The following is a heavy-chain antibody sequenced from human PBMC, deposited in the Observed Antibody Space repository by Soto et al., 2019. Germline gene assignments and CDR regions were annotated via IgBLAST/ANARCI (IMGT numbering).Heavy chain of an antibody. CDR2: IYYSGSP. J-gene: IGHJ5*01. CDR1: RDSVTRGNHS. CDR3: ARRPGARYMHNWCDP. Sequence: LSLTCTVSRDSVTRGNHSWSWIRQPPGKGLEWTGHIYYSGSPNYSPSLKSRVSISLDTSNLQCSLKLTPVTPSDTAAYYCARRPGARYMHNWCDPCGQGTRGTFAS. V-gene: IGHV4-61*01. D-gene: IGHD1-26*01.